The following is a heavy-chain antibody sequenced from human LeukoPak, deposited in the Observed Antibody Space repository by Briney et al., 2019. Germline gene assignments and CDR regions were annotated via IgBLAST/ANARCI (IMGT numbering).Heavy chain of an antibody. D-gene: IGHD6-13*01. V-gene: IGHV1-69*01. J-gene: IGHJ5*02. CDR1: GCTFSSYA. CDR3: ARVARVYQAFNWFDP. Sequence: SVKVSCKASGCTFSSYAISWVRQAPGQGLEWMGGIIPIFGTANYAQKFRGRVTITADESTSTAYMELSSLRSEDTAVYYCARVARVYQAFNWFDPWGQGTLVTVSS. CDR2: IIPIFGTA.